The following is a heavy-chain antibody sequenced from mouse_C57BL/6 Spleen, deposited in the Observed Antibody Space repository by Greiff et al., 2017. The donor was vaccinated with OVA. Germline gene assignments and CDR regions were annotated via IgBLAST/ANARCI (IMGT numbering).Heavy chain of an antibody. Sequence: EVKLMESGGGLVQPGGSLKLSCAASGFTFSDYYMYWVRQTPEKRLEWVAYISNGGGSTYYPDTVKGRFTISRDNAKNTLYLQMSRLKSEDTAMYYCARNNLRYFDVWGTGTTVTVSS. V-gene: IGHV5-12*01. CDR1: GFTFSDYY. CDR2: ISNGGGST. D-gene: IGHD1-3*01. CDR3: ARNNLRYFDV. J-gene: IGHJ1*03.